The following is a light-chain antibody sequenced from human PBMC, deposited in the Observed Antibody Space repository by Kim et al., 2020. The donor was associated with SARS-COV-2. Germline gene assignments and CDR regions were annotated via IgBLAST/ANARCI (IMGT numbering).Light chain of an antibody. CDR1: QSLFSNSNNKNS. CDR2: WAS. V-gene: IGKV4-1*01. Sequence: DIVMTQSPDSLAVSLGERATINCKSSQSLFSNSNNKNSLAWYQQKPGQPPKLVIYWASTRESGVPDRFSGSGSGTDFTLTISSLQAEDVAVYYCQQYFTSPPLTFGQGTKLEIK. CDR3: QQYFTSPPLT. J-gene: IGKJ2*01.